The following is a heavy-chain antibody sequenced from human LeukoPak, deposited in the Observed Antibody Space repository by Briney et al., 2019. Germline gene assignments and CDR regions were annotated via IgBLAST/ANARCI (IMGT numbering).Heavy chain of an antibody. CDR2: ISYDGSNK. CDR1: GFTFSSYG. V-gene: IGHV3-30*18. CDR3: AKDGRSYNWFDP. D-gene: IGHD1-1*01. Sequence: GGSLRLSCAASGFTFSSYGMHWVRQAPGKGLEWVAVISYDGSNKYYADPVKGRFTISRDNSKNTLYLQMNSLRAEDTAVYYCAKDGRSYNWFDPWGQGTLVTVSS. J-gene: IGHJ5*02.